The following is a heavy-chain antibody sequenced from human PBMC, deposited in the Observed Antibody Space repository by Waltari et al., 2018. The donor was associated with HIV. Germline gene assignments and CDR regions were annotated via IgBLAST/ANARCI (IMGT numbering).Heavy chain of an antibody. CDR3: ASWWDAFDI. Sequence: EVQLVESGGGLVQPGGSLRLSCAASGFTLRSHELNWVRQAPGKGLEWVSYISSSGSTIYYADSVKGRFTISRDNAKNSLYLQMNSLRAEDTAVYYCASWWDAFDIWGQGTMVTVSS. J-gene: IGHJ3*02. D-gene: IGHD2-8*02. V-gene: IGHV3-48*03. CDR1: GFTLRSHE. CDR2: ISSSGSTI.